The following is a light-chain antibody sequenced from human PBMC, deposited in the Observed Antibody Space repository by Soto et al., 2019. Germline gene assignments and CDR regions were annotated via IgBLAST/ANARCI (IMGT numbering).Light chain of an antibody. CDR1: QSVSKY. J-gene: IGKJ1*01. CDR3: QQYGGSPQT. CDR2: GAS. V-gene: IGKV3-20*01. Sequence: EIVLTQSPGTLALSPGEGATLSCRASQSVSKYLAWYQQKPGQAPRLLIYGASSRATGIPDSFSGSGSGTEFTLTISRMEAEDFGVYYCQQYGGSPQTFGQGTKVEIK.